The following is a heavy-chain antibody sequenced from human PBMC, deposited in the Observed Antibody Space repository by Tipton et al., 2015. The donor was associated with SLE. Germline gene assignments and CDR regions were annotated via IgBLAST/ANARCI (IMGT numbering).Heavy chain of an antibody. D-gene: IGHD3-9*01. CDR3: ARVLTPYYGMDV. CDR1: GFIFSSYE. V-gene: IGHV3-30*04. CDR2: ISYDVSNT. J-gene: IGHJ6*02. Sequence: SLRLSCAASGFIFSSYEMHWVRQAPGKGLEWVTAISYDVSNTYYADSVKGRFTISRDNSKNTLFLQMNSLRAEDTAVYYCARVLTPYYGMDVWGQGTTVTVSS.